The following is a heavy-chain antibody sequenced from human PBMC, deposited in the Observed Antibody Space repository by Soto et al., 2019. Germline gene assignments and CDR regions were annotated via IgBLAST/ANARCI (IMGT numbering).Heavy chain of an antibody. CDR3: ARDFYPLAYYFDY. V-gene: IGHV1-18*01. Sequence: QVQLVQSGAEVKKPGASVKVSCKASGYRFTNHGISWVRQAPGQGLEWMEWISGNDGKTKYARKFQGRVTMTTDTSTSTAYMEMNSLRHDDTAVYYCARDFYPLAYYFDYWGQGTLVTVSS. CDR2: ISGNDGKT. J-gene: IGHJ4*02. CDR1: GYRFTNHG.